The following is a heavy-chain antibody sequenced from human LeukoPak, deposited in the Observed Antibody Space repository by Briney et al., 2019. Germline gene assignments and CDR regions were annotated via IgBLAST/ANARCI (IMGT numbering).Heavy chain of an antibody. J-gene: IGHJ5*02. CDR2: ISWNSGSI. CDR1: GFTFSSYG. D-gene: IGHD3-22*01. Sequence: GGSLRLSCAASGFTFSSYGMSWVRQAPGKGLEWVSGISWNSGSIGYADSVKGRFTISRDNAKNSLYLQMNSLRAEDTALYYCAKDGSYYYDSSGYPLGWFDPWGQGTLVTVSS. V-gene: IGHV3-9*01. CDR3: AKDGSYYYDSSGYPLGWFDP.